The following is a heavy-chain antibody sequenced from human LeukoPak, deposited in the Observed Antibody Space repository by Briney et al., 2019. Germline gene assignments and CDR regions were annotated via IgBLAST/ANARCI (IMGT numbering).Heavy chain of an antibody. CDR2: IAYDGYYK. D-gene: IGHD3-10*01. J-gene: IGHJ4*02. V-gene: IGHV3-30*03. Sequence: GGSLRLSCAASGFTFTSYGMHWVRQAPGKGLEWVALIAYDGYYKYYSDSVKGRFTISSDTSRNTLYLQMNSLRAEDTAVYYCARDLSPVVRASPMGYWGQGTLVTVSS. CDR1: GFTFTSYG. CDR3: ARDLSPVVRASPMGY.